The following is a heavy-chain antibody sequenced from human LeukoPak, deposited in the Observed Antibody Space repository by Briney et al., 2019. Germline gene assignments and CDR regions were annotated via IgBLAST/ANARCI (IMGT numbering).Heavy chain of an antibody. CDR3: ARGQWVPDDSGGYYYLTRHYYYYMDV. CDR1: GFTFSDYW. V-gene: IGHV3-74*01. CDR2: INSDGTST. D-gene: IGHD3-22*01. Sequence: GGSLRLSCAASGFTFSDYWMHWVRQAPGKGLVCVSRINSDGTSTSYADSVKGRFTISRDNAKNTLYLQMNSLRAEDTAVYYCARGQWVPDDSGGYYYLTRHYYYYMDVWGKGTTVTVSS. J-gene: IGHJ6*03.